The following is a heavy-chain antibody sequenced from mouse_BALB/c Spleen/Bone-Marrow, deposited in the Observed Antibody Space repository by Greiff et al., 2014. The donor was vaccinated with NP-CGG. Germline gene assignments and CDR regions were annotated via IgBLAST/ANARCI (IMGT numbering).Heavy chain of an antibody. V-gene: IGHV5-12*02. CDR1: GFSFSDYY. CDR3: ARLGDYSYFDY. CDR2: ISDSGGST. J-gene: IGHJ2*01. D-gene: IGHD1-1*01. Sequence: DVKLVESGGGVVQPGGSLKLSCVISGFSFSDYYVYWVRQTPEKRLEWVAYISDSGGSTYYPDTVKGRFTISRDNAKNTLYLQMSRLKSEDTAMYYCARLGDYSYFDYWGQGTTLTVSS.